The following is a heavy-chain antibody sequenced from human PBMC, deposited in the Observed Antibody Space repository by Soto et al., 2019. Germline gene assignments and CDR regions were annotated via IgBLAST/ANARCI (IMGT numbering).Heavy chain of an antibody. D-gene: IGHD6-13*01. V-gene: IGHV1-69*01. CDR3: ASGASRWYPYFFDS. CDR2: IIPYYNTL. J-gene: IGHJ4*02. CDR1: EGTFNSYA. Sequence: QAQVVQSGAEVRKPGSSVKLSCKASEGTFNSYAIAWVRQAPGQGLEWMGGIIPYYNTLNYAQKFQDRVTVTADDSTNTVYMELSSLRSDDTAVYFCASGASRWYPYFFDSWAQGTLFTVSS.